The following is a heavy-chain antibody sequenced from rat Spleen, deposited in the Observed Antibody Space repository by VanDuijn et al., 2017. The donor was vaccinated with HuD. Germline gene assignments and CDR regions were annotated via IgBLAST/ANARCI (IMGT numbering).Heavy chain of an antibody. CDR2: MWTGGNT. CDR1: GFSLTSYN. V-gene: IGHV2-32*01. D-gene: IGHD5-1*01. J-gene: IGHJ2*01. CDR3: SRDRLGAGFDY. Sequence: QVQLTESGPGLVQPSQTLSLTCTVAGFSLTSYNVHWVRQPPGKGLEWMGIMWTGGNTAYNSPLKSRLSIRRDTSKSQIFLKMDTLQTEDTAIYYCSRDRLGAGFDYWGQGVMVTVSS.